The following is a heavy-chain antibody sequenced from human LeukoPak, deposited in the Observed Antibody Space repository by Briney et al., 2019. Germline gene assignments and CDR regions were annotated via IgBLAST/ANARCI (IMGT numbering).Heavy chain of an antibody. J-gene: IGHJ4*02. CDR1: GFTFSSYA. V-gene: IGHV3-23*01. Sequence: GGSLRLSCAASGFTFSSYAMSWVRQAPGKGLEWVSAISGSGGSTYYAGSVKGRFTISRDNSKNTLYLQMNSLRAEDTAVYYCAKGLWFGELIDYWGQGTLVTVSS. CDR2: ISGSGGST. CDR3: AKGLWFGELIDY. D-gene: IGHD3-10*01.